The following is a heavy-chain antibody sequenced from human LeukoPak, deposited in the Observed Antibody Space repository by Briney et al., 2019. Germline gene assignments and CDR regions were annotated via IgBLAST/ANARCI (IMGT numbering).Heavy chain of an antibody. CDR2: INHSGST. V-gene: IGHV4-34*01. J-gene: IGHJ4*02. CDR1: GGSFSGYY. CDR3: ARRDFDWLFDY. D-gene: IGHD3-9*01. Sequence: ETLSLTCAVYGGSFSGYYWSWIRQPPGKGLEWIGEINHSGSTNYNPSLKSRVTISVDTSKNQFSLKLSSVTAADTAVYYCARRDFDWLFDYWGQGTLVTVSS.